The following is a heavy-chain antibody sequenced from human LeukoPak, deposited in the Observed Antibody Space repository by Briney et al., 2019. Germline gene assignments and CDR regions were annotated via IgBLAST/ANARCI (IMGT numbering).Heavy chain of an antibody. D-gene: IGHD4-11*01. CDR1: GGSITSDDYS. CDR3: ARTYIHYLPL. J-gene: IGHJ4*01. Sequence: PSQTLSLTCTVSGGSITSDDYSWSWIRQPPGKGLEWIGYIYYSGNTYYNPSLKSRVTISVDTSKNQFSLKLSSVTAADTAVYYCARTYIHYLPLWGQATLVTVSS. V-gene: IGHV4-30-4*01. CDR2: IYYSGNT.